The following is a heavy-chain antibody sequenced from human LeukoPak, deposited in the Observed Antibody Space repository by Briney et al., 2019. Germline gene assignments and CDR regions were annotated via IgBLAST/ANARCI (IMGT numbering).Heavy chain of an antibody. CDR2: IYYSGST. V-gene: IGHV4-30-4*01. CDR1: GGSISSGDYY. D-gene: IGHD3-10*01. Sequence: PSQTLSLTCTVSGGSISSGDYYWSWIRQPPGKGLEWIGYIYYSGSTYYNPSLKSRVTISVDTSKNQFSLKPSSVTAADTAVYYCARDNPGSYSHYGMDVWGKGTTVTVSS. J-gene: IGHJ6*04. CDR3: ARDNPGSYSHYGMDV.